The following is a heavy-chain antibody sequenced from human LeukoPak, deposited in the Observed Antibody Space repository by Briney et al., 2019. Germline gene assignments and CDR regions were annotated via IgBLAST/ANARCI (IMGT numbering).Heavy chain of an antibody. CDR1: GGSISSYY. V-gene: IGHV4-34*01. J-gene: IGHJ4*02. D-gene: IGHD1-1*01. CDR3: ARGKIPGTTRN. CDR2: INHSGST. Sequence: SETLSLTCTVSGGSISSYYWSWIRQPPGKGLEWIGEINHSGSTNYNPSLKSRVTISVDTSRNQFSLKLSSVTAADTAVYYCARGKIPGTTRNWGQGTLVTVSS.